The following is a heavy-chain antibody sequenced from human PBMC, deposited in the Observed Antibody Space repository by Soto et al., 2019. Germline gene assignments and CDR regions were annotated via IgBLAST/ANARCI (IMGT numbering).Heavy chain of an antibody. CDR2: ISYDGSNK. CDR1: GFTFSSYA. CDR3: ARDWAPDFWSGSLDY. J-gene: IGHJ4*01. D-gene: IGHD3-3*01. Sequence: QVQLVESGGGVVQPGRSLRLSCAASGFTFSSYAMHWVRQAPGKGLEWVAVISYDGSNKYYADSVKGRFTISRDNSKNTLYLQMNSLRAEDTAVYYCARDWAPDFWSGSLDYWGHGTLVTVSS. V-gene: IGHV3-30-3*01.